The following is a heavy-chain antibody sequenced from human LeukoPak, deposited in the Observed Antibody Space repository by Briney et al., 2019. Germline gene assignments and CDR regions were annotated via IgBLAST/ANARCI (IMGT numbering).Heavy chain of an antibody. D-gene: IGHD6-13*01. CDR3: ARDVPPVYSSSWYDY. J-gene: IGHJ4*02. CDR2: ISSSSSYI. V-gene: IGHV3-21*01. CDR1: GFTFSSYS. Sequence: GGSLGLSCAASGFTFSSYSMNWVRQAPGKGLEWVSSISSSSSYIYYADSVKGRFTISRDNAKNSLYLQMNSLRAEDTAVYYCARDVPPVYSSSWYDYWGQGTLVTVSS.